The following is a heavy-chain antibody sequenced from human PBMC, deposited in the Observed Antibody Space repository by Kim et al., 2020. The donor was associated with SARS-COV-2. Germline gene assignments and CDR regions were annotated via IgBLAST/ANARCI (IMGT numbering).Heavy chain of an antibody. D-gene: IGHD1-7*01. V-gene: IGHV1-18*01. CDR2: ISAYNGNT. CDR1: GYTFTSYG. CDR3: ARDPIYNWNSYYYYYGMDV. Sequence: ASVKVSCKASGYTFTSYGISWVRQAPGQGLEWMGWISAYNGNTNYAQKLQGRVTMTTDTSTSTAYMELRSLRSDDTAVYYCARDPIYNWNSYYYYYGMDVWGQGTTVTVSS. J-gene: IGHJ6*02.